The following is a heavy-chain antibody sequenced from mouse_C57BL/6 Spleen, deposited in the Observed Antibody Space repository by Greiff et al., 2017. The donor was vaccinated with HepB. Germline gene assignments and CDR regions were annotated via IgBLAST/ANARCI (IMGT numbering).Heavy chain of an antibody. CDR3: ARDGGGNYSFDV. CDR2: INYDGSST. CDR1: GFTFSDYY. V-gene: IGHV5-16*01. J-gene: IGHJ1*03. Sequence: EVQLQESEGGLVQPGSSMKLSCTASGFTFSDYYMAWVRQVPEKGLEWVANINYDGSSTYYLDSLKSRFIISRDNAKNILYLQMSSLKSEDTATYYCARDGGGNYSFDVWGTGTTVTVSS. D-gene: IGHD2-1*01.